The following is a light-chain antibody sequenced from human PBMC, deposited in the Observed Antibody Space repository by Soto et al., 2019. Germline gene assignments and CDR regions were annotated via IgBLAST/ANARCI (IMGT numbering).Light chain of an antibody. Sequence: SYELTQPPSVSVAPGKTASVACGGTNIGSKSVHWYQKKSGQAPGLVMYYVSDRPAGIPERFSGSNSGNTATLTISGVEAGDEADYYCQVWDLSSGHVVFGGGTKLTVL. J-gene: IGLJ3*02. CDR1: NIGSKS. CDR3: QVWDLSSGHVV. CDR2: YVS. V-gene: IGLV3-21*01.